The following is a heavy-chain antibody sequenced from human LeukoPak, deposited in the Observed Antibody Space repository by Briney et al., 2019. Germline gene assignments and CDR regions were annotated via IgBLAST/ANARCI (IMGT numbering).Heavy chain of an antibody. CDR3: TTVGNWNPRSY. Sequence: PGGSLRLSCAASGFTFTNARMSWVRQAPGKGPEWVGRVTSKTEGGTADYSAPVKGRLTISRDDSKNILYLQMSSLETEDTGVYYCTTVGNWNPRSYWGQGTLVTVSS. V-gene: IGHV3-15*01. J-gene: IGHJ4*02. D-gene: IGHD1-20*01. CDR1: GFTFTNAR. CDR2: VTSKTEGGTA.